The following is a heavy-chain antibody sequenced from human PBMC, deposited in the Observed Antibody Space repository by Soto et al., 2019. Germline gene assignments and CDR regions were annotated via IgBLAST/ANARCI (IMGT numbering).Heavy chain of an antibody. D-gene: IGHD4-17*01. CDR3: ARVSTVTKRDS. CDR2: IFYSGST. Sequence: QVQLQESGPRLVKPSETLSLTCTVSGASIGASYWSWIRQSPGKGLEWMGYIFYSGSTNYSLSLNSRVSMTVASSKNQVSLTLSSVTAADTTVYYCARVSTVTKRDSWAHGMLVTVSS. CDR1: GASIGASY. J-gene: IGHJ5*01. V-gene: IGHV4-59*01.